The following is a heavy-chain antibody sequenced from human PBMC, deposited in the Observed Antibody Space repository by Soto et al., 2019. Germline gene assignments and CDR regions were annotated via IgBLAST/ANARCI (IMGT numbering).Heavy chain of an antibody. D-gene: IGHD6-19*01. CDR3: ARGAETGTSLFDY. J-gene: IGHJ4*02. Sequence: GGSLRLSCAVSGFTLTTYSMNWVRQAPGKGLEWISFINKNGFTIYYADSVQGRFTISRDYAKNSLYLQMDSLRHEDTAVYYCARGAETGTSLFDYWGLGTLVTVSS. V-gene: IGHV3-48*02. CDR2: INKNGFTI. CDR1: GFTLTTYS.